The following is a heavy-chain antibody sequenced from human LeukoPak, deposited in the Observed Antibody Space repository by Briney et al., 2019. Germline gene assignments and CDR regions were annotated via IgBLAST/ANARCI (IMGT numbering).Heavy chain of an antibody. V-gene: IGHV3-33*06. Sequence: PGGSLRLFCAASGFTLSSYGMHWVRQAPGKGLEWVAVIWYDGSNKYYADSVKGRFTISRDSSKNTLYLQMNSLRAEDAAVYYCAKDPRGSYSRDYYYYMDVWGKGTTVTVSS. CDR2: IWYDGSNK. CDR3: AKDPRGSYSRDYYYYMDV. CDR1: GFTLSSYG. D-gene: IGHD1-26*01. J-gene: IGHJ6*03.